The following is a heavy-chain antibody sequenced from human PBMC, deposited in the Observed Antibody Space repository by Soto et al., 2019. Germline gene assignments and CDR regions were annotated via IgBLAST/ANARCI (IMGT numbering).Heavy chain of an antibody. CDR2: ISGSGGST. CDR1: GFTFSSYA. D-gene: IGHD2-2*01. CDR3: AKRGGYCSSTSCYWVYYYYYMDV. J-gene: IGHJ6*03. V-gene: IGHV3-23*01. Sequence: EVQLLESGGGLVQPGGSLRLSCAASGFTFSSYAMSWVRQAPGKGLEWVSAISGSGGSTYYADSVKGRFTISRDNSKNPLYLQMNSLRAEDTAVYYCAKRGGYCSSTSCYWVYYYYYMDVWGKGTTVTVSS.